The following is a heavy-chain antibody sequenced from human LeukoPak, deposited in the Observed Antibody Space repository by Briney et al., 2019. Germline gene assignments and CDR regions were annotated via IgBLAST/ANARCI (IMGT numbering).Heavy chain of an antibody. CDR1: GYTFTGYY. CDR3: ARGDFRSGI. CDR2: INPNSDDT. Sequence: ASVKVSCKASGYTFTGYYMHWVRQAPGQGLEWMGWINPNSDDTNYAQTFQGRVTMTRDTSISTAYMELRRLRSGDTAVYYCARGDFRSGIWGQGTMVTV. J-gene: IGHJ3*02. D-gene: IGHD3-3*01. V-gene: IGHV1-2*02.